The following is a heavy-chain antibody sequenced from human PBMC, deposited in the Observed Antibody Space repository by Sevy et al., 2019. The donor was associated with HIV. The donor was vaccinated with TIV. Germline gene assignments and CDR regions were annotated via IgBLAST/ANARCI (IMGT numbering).Heavy chain of an antibody. CDR2: FDPEDGET. D-gene: IGHD3-3*02. Sequence: ASVKVSCKVSGYTLTDLSMHWVRQAPGKGLEWMGGFDPEDGETIYAQKFQGRVTMTEDTSTDTAYMELSSLRSEDTAVYYCATPFLMGNRYYYYSMDVWGQGTTVTVSS. CDR3: ATPFLMGNRYYYYSMDV. CDR1: GYTLTDLS. J-gene: IGHJ6*02. V-gene: IGHV1-24*01.